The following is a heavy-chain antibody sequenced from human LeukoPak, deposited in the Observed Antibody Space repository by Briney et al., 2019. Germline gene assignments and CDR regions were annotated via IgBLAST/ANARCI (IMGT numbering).Heavy chain of an antibody. CDR3: ARDSEMATISDAFDI. D-gene: IGHD5-24*01. Sequence: GGSLRLSCAASGFTFSNYWMSWVRQAPGKGLEWVANIKPDGSEKNYVDSVEGRFTISRDNAKNSLYLQMNSLRAEDTAVYYCARDSEMATISDAFDIWGQGTMVTVSS. CDR1: GFTFSNYW. CDR2: IKPDGSEK. V-gene: IGHV3-7*01. J-gene: IGHJ3*02.